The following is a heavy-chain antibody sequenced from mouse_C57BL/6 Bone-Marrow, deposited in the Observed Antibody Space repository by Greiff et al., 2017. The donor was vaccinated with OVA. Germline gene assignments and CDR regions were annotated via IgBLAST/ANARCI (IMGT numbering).Heavy chain of an antibody. D-gene: IGHD1-1*02. CDR2: INPSTGGT. CDR1: GYSFTGYY. V-gene: IGHV1-42*01. CDR3: ARRTGGSRDD. Sequence: EVQLQQSGPELVKPGASVKISCKASGYSFTGYYMNWVKQSPEKSLEWIGEINPSTGGTTYNQKFKAKATLTVDKSSSTAYMQLKSLTSEDSAVYYCARRTGGSRDDWGKGTTLTVSS. J-gene: IGHJ2*01.